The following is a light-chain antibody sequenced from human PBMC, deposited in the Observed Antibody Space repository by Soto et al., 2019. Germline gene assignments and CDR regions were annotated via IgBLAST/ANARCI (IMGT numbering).Light chain of an antibody. V-gene: IGKV3-20*01. CDR3: QQYGSTPRT. J-gene: IGKJ1*01. CDR2: GAS. Sequence: EIVMTQSPATLSVSPGQRGTLSCRASQIVGNSLAWYQQKPGQAPRLLIYGASSRATGIPDRFSGSGSGTDFTLTISRLEPEDFAVYYCQQYGSTPRTFGQGTKVDIK. CDR1: QIVGNS.